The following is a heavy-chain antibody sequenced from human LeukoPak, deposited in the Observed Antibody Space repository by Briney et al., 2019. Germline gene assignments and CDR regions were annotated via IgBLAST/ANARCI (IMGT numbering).Heavy chain of an antibody. CDR3: ATYYYDSGGFPFHH. D-gene: IGHD3-22*01. CDR2: ISSNGGRT. J-gene: IGHJ1*01. CDR1: GFTFRSYG. V-gene: IGHV3-64*01. Sequence: PGGSLRLSCAASGFTFRSYGMHWVRQAPGKGLEYVSAISSNGGRTYYANSVKGRFTISRDNSRNTLYLQMTSLRAEDMAVYYCATYYYDSGGFPFHHWGQGTLVTVSS.